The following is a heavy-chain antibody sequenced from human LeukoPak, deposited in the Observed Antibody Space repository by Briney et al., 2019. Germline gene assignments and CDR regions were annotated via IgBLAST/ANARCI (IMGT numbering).Heavy chain of an antibody. CDR2: ISYDGSNK. V-gene: IGHV3-30-3*01. CDR1: GFTFSNYA. D-gene: IGHD6-6*01. Sequence: GGSLRLSCAASGFTFSNYAMHWVRQAPGKGLEWVAVISYDGSNKYYADSVKGRFTVSRDDSKNTLYMQMNSLRPEDTAVYYCARDSSSSSLDYWGQGTLVTVSS. J-gene: IGHJ4*02. CDR3: ARDSSSSSLDY.